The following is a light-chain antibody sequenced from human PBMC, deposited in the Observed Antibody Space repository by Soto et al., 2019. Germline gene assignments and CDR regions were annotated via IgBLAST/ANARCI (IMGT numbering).Light chain of an antibody. Sequence: QSALTQPASVSGSPGQSISIPCTGTSSDGGSYNYVSWYQQHPGKAPKLMIYDVSTRPSGVSSRFSGSKSGNTASLTISGLQAEDEADYYCSSYSTSDTPVVFGGGTKLTVL. V-gene: IGLV2-14*01. CDR2: DVS. J-gene: IGLJ2*01. CDR1: SSDGGSYNY. CDR3: SSYSTSDTPVV.